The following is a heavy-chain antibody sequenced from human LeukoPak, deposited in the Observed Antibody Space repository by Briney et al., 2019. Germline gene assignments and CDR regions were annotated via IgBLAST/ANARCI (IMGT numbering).Heavy chain of an antibody. J-gene: IGHJ4*02. Sequence: GGSLRLSCAASGFTFSSYSMNWVRQAPGKGLEWVSSISSSSSYIYYADSVEGRFTISRDNAKNSLYLQMNSLRAEDTAVYYCARAGYSSSWYPYYFDYWGQGTLVTASS. D-gene: IGHD6-13*01. CDR3: ARAGYSSSWYPYYFDY. V-gene: IGHV3-21*01. CDR1: GFTFSSYS. CDR2: ISSSSSYI.